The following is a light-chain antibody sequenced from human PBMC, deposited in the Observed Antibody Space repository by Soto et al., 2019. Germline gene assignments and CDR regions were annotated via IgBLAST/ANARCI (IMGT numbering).Light chain of an antibody. CDR3: QSCDSSLSGYL. CDR1: SSNIGAGYD. CDR2: GNS. J-gene: IGLJ1*01. V-gene: IGLV1-40*01. Sequence: QSALKQPPSVSGAPGQRVTISCTGSSSNIGAGYDVHWYQQLPGTAPKLLIYGNSNRPSGVPDRFSGSKSGTSASLAITGLLAEDEADYYCQSCDSSLSGYLFGTGTKVTVL.